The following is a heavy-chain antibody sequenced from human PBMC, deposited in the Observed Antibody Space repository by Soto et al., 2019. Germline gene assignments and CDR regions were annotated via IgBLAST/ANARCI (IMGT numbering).Heavy chain of an antibody. CDR3: ATTPQGDVWGFQSGSKSPSFDY. CDR1: GYTLTELS. J-gene: IGHJ4*02. Sequence: ASVKVSCKVSGYTLTELSMHWVRQAPGKGLEWMGGFDPEDGETIYAQKFQGRVTMTEDTSTDTAYMELSSLRSEDTAVYYCATTPQGDVWGFQSGSKSPSFDYWGQGTLVTVSS. CDR2: FDPEDGET. V-gene: IGHV1-24*01. D-gene: IGHD3-16*01.